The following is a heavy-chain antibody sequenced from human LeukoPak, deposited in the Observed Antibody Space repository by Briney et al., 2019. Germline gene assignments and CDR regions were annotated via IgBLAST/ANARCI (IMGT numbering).Heavy chain of an antibody. CDR1: GGTFSSYA. CDR2: SIPILGTA. CDR3: ARGNDYSNHYYYYMDV. J-gene: IGHJ6*03. Sequence: SVKVSCKASGGTFSSYAISWVRQAPGQGLEWMVGSIPILGTANYAQKFQGRVTITTDESTSTAYMEPSSLRSEDTAVHYCARGNDYSNHYYYYMDVWGKGTTVTVSS. V-gene: IGHV1-69*05. D-gene: IGHD4-11*01.